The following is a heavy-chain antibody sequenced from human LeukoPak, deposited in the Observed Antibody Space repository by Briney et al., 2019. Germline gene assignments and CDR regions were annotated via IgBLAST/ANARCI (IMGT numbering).Heavy chain of an antibody. J-gene: IGHJ3*02. V-gene: IGHV4-38-2*01. CDR2: IYYSGST. CDR1: GFTFSTYW. CDR3: ARAYYDFWSGYYSRGDAFDI. D-gene: IGHD3-3*01. Sequence: GSLRLSCAASGFTFSTYWMSWVRQAPGKGLEWIGSIYYSGSTYYNPSLKSRVTISVDTSKNQFSLKLSSVTAADTAVYYCARAYYDFWSGYYSRGDAFDIWGQGTMVTVSS.